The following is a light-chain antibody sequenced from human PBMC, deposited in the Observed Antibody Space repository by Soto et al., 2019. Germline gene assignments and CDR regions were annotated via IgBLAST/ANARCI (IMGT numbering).Light chain of an antibody. Sequence: VLTQAPDTLSVSPGERATLSCRASQAINNNVAWYQLKDGQVPRLLIYGASTRAADVPARFSGSGSGTDFTLTISSLEPEDFAVYYCQQRSNWPPITFGQGTRLEI. V-gene: IGKV3-11*01. J-gene: IGKJ5*01. CDR1: QAINNN. CDR2: GAS. CDR3: QQRSNWPPIT.